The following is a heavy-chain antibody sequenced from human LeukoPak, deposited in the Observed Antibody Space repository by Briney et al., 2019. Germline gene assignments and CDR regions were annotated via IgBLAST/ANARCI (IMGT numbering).Heavy chain of an antibody. J-gene: IGHJ4*02. CDR1: GGSISNSSSY. D-gene: IGHD4-17*01. CDR2: IYYSGST. Sequence: TWETLSLTCTVSGGSISNSSSYWGWIRQPPGRGLEWIGSIYYSGSTYNNPSLKSRVIISVDTSKNQFSLKLTSVTAADTAVYYCARHPKSDSLKERGPPNYLVYMATLTTFDYWVQGTLVIVSS. V-gene: IGHV4-39*01. CDR3: ARHPKSDSLKERGPPNYLVYMATLTTFDY.